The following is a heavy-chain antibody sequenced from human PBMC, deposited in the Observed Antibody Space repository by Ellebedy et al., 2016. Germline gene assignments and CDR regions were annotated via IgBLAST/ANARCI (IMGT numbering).Heavy chain of an antibody. CDR2: VHYSGST. CDR3: ARHKTSVNAFDY. D-gene: IGHD4-17*01. V-gene: IGHV4-59*11. J-gene: IGHJ4*02. Sequence: SETLSLXCTVSPGAMTTHKWSWIRQPPGKGLEWIGFVHYSGSTNYSPSLKSRLTISMDTSNNQFSLRLSSVTAADTAVYSCARHKTSVNAFDYWGLGTRVTVSS. CDR1: PGAMTTHK.